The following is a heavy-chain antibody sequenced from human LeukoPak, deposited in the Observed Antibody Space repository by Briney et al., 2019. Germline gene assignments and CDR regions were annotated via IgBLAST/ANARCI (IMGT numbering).Heavy chain of an antibody. D-gene: IGHD6-19*01. CDR3: VRDADVSGWYSYSDY. CDR1: GFTFSHYG. Sequence: GGSLRLSCAASGFTFSHYGMHWVRQAPGKGLEWVAVIWNHGNNNKYADSVKGRFSISRDNSKNTLYLQMDSLRAEDTAVYYCVRDADVSGWYSYSDYWGQGVLVTVSS. CDR2: IWNHGNNN. V-gene: IGHV3-33*01. J-gene: IGHJ4*02.